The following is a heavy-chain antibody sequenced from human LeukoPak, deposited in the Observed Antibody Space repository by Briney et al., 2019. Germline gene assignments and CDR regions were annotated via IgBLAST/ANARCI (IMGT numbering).Heavy chain of an antibody. CDR2: ISGSGGST. D-gene: IGHD2-2*01. J-gene: IGHJ5*02. V-gene: IGHV3-23*01. Sequence: PGGSLRLSCAASGFTFSSYAMSWVRQAPGKGLEWVSAISGSGGSTYYADSVKGRFTISRDNSKNTLYLQMNSLRAEDTAVYYCAKGPSPYCSSTSCRSRWFDPWGQGTLVTVSS. CDR1: GFTFSSYA. CDR3: AKGPSPYCSSTSCRSRWFDP.